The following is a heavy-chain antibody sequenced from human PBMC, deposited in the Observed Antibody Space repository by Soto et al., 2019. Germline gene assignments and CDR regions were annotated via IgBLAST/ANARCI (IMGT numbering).Heavy chain of an antibody. CDR2: INHSGST. CDR1: GGSFSGYY. J-gene: IGHJ6*02. D-gene: IGHD3-10*01. CDR3: ARRSYGSGSYQTSYYYYGMDV. Sequence: SETLSLTCAVYGGSFSGYYWSWIRQPPGKGLEWIGEINHSGSTNYNPSLKSRVTISVDTSKTQSSLKLSSVTAADTAVYYCARRSYGSGSYQTSYYYYGMDVWGQGTMVTVSS. V-gene: IGHV4-34*01.